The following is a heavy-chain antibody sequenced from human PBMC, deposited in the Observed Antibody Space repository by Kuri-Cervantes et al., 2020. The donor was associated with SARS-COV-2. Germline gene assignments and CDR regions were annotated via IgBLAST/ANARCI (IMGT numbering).Heavy chain of an antibody. CDR2: IYYSGST. Sequence: LRLSCTVSGGSVSSGDYYWSWIRQPPGKGLEWIGYIYYSGSTYYNPSLKSRVTISVDTSKNQFSLKLSSVTAADTAVYYCARDRYCSSISCYDVAYGMDVWGQGTTVTVSS. J-gene: IGHJ6*02. CDR1: GGSVSSGDYY. CDR3: ARDRYCSSISCYDVAYGMDV. D-gene: IGHD2-2*01. V-gene: IGHV4-30-4*01.